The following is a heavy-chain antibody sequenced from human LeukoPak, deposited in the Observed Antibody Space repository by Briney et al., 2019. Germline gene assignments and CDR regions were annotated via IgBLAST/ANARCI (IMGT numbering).Heavy chain of an antibody. CDR3: ARGITMVRGVDNWFDP. D-gene: IGHD3-10*01. J-gene: IGHJ5*02. V-gene: IGHV4-31*03. CDR1: GGSISNGDHY. Sequence: SETLSLTCTVSGGSISNGDHYWSWIRQHPGKGLEWIGYIYYSGSTYYNPSLKSRVTISVDTSKNQFSLKLSSVTAADTAVYYCARGITMVRGVDNWFDPWGQGTLVTVSS. CDR2: IYYSGST.